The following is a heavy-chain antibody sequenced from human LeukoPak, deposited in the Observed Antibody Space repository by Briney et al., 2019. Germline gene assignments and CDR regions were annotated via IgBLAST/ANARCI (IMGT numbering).Heavy chain of an antibody. CDR2: IQTSGAA. CDR1: GDSISSGTFY. J-gene: IGHJ5*02. D-gene: IGHD3-10*01. V-gene: IGHV4-61*02. Sequence: PSETLSLTCTVSGDSISSGTFYWSWIRQPAGTGLEWIGRIQTSGAANYNPSLASRVTISVDTSKNQLSLKVNSVTAADTAVYYCARGVSQIRGMWFDPWGQGTLVTVSS. CDR3: ARGVSQIRGMWFDP.